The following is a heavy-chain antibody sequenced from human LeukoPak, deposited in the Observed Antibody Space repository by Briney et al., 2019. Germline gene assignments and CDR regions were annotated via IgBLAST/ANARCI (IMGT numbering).Heavy chain of an antibody. V-gene: IGHV3-33*06. D-gene: IGHD3-10*01. J-gene: IGHJ4*02. CDR2: IWYDGSNK. Sequence: GRSLRLSCAASGFTFSSYGMHWVRQAPGKGLEWVAVIWYDGSNKYYADFVKGRFTISRDNSKNTLYLQMNSLRAEDTAVYYCAKDTYYGSGSSDYWGQGTLVTVSS. CDR1: GFTFSSYG. CDR3: AKDTYYGSGSSDY.